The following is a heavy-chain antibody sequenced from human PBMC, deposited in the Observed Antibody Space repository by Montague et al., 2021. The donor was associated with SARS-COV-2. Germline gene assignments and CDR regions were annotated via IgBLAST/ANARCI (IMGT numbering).Heavy chain of an antibody. V-gene: IGHV4-34*01. Sequence: SETLSLTCAVYGGTFNEYYWAWIRQAPGKGLEWIGEINYSGRTNYSPSLKSRVTISVDTSKNHFSLKLTPVTAADTAVYYCARDVGKGFSGYETEGGFDYWDQGTPVTVSS. CDR1: GGTFNEYY. J-gene: IGHJ4*02. CDR2: INYSGRT. CDR3: ARDVGKGFSGYETEGGFDY. D-gene: IGHD5-12*01.